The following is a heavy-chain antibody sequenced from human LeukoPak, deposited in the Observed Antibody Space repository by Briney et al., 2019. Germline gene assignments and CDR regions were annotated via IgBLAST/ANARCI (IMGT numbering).Heavy chain of an antibody. CDR2: IKQDGSEK. CDR3: ARVPPPLYCSGGSCFY. V-gene: IGHV3-7*01. Sequence: PGGSLRLSCAASGFTFSSYWMSWVRQAPGKGLEWVANIKQDGSEKYYVDSVKGRFTISRDNAKNSLYLQMNSLRAEDTAVYYCARVPPPLYCSGGSCFYWGQGTLVTVSS. J-gene: IGHJ4*02. CDR1: GFTFSSYW. D-gene: IGHD2-15*01.